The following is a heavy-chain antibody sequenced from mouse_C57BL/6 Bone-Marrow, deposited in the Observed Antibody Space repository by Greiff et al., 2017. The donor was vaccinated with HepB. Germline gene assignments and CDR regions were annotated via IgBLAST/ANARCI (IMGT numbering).Heavy chain of an antibody. V-gene: IGHV1-55*01. D-gene: IGHD2-3*01. CDR1: GYTFTSYW. Sequence: QVQLQQSGAELVKPGASVKMSCKASGYTFTSYWITWVKQRPGQGLEWIGDIYPGSGSTNYNEKFKSKATLTVDTSSSTAYMQLSSLTSEDSAVYYCARRDDGYYFYWYFDVWGTGTTVTVSS. CDR2: IYPGSGST. J-gene: IGHJ1*03. CDR3: ARRDDGYYFYWYFDV.